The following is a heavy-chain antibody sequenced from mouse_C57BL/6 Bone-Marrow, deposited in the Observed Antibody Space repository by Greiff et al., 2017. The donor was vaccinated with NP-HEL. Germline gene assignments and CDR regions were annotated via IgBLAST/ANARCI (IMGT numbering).Heavy chain of an antibody. Sequence: EVMLVESGGGLVKPGGSLKLSCAASGFTFSDYGMHWVRQAPEKGLEWVAYISSGSSTLYYADTVKGRFTISRDNAKNTLFLQMTSLRSEDTAMYYCARGRKRLGFDYWGQGTTLTVSS. CDR2: ISSGSSTL. CDR1: GFTFSDYG. V-gene: IGHV5-17*01. CDR3: ARGRKRLGFDY. D-gene: IGHD4-1*01. J-gene: IGHJ2*01.